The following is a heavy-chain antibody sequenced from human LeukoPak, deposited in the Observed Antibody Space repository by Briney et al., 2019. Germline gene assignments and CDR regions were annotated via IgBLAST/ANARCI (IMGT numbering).Heavy chain of an antibody. CDR2: INHSGST. CDR3: ARALVRTLDAFDI. V-gene: IGHV4-34*01. D-gene: IGHD1-1*01. Sequence: SETLSLTCAVYGGSFSGYYWSWIRQPPGKGLEWIGEINHSGSTNYNPSLKSRVTISVDTSKNQFSLKLSSVTAADTAVYYCARALVRTLDAFDIWGQGTMVTVSS. J-gene: IGHJ3*02. CDR1: GGSFSGYY.